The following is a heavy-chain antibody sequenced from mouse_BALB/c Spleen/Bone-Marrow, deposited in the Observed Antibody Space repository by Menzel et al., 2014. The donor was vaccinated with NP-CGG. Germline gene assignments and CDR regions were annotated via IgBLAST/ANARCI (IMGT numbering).Heavy chain of an antibody. D-gene: IGHD2-14*01. J-gene: IGHJ1*01. V-gene: IGHV1S29*02. CDR3: ARFRYDWYFDV. Sequence: EVQVVESGPELVKPGASVKISCKASGYTFXDYNMHWVEQSHGKSLEWIGYIYPYNGGTGYNQKFKSKATLTVDNSSSTAYMELRSLTSEDSAVYYCARFRYDWYFDVWGAGTTVTVSS. CDR2: IYPYNGGT. CDR1: GYTFXDYN.